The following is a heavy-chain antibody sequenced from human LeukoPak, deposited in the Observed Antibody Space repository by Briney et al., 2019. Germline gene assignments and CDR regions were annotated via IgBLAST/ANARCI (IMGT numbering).Heavy chain of an antibody. V-gene: IGHV7-4-1*02. Sequence: ASVKVSCKASGYTFTSYDINWVRQAPGQGLEWMGWIHPSTGNPTYAQGFTGRFVFSLDTSVSTTYLQISSLKAEDTAVYFCARAFQSLGGLSLPDYWGQGTLLTVSS. CDR1: GYTFTSYD. CDR2: IHPSTGNP. D-gene: IGHD3-16*02. J-gene: IGHJ4*02. CDR3: ARAFQSLGGLSLPDY.